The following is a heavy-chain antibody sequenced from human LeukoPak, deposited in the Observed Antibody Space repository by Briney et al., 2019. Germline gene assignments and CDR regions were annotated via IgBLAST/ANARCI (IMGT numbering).Heavy chain of an antibody. Sequence: PSETLSLTCTVSSGSISTYYWNWIRRTPGKGLEWLGNIYFTGSTKYNPSLKSRVTISLDTSKTQFSLKLSSVTAADTAVYYCARANFVRSCTSSSCYRWFDPWGQGTLVTVSS. V-gene: IGHV4-59*01. D-gene: IGHD2-2*02. CDR1: SGSISTYY. CDR3: ARANFVRSCTSSSCYRWFDP. CDR2: IYFTGST. J-gene: IGHJ5*02.